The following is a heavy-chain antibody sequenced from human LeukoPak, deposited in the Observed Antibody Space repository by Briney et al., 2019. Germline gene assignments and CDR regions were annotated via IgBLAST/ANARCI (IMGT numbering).Heavy chain of an antibody. V-gene: IGHV3-30*02. CDR1: GFTFSSDG. D-gene: IGHD3-22*01. J-gene: IGHJ4*02. CDR2: IRYDGSNK. Sequence: PGGSLRLSCAASGFTFSSDGMHWVRQAPGRGLEWVAFIRYDGSNKYYSDSVKGRFTISRDNSKNTLYLQMNSLRVEDTAVYYCVKEWLFQDYWGQGTLVTVSS. CDR3: VKEWLFQDY.